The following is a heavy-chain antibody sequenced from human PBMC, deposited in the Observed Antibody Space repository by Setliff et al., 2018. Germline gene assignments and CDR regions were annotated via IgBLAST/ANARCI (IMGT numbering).Heavy chain of an antibody. CDR3: ARDSYTSPDY. V-gene: IGHV3-74*01. D-gene: IGHD6-13*01. Sequence: TGGSLRLSCAASGFTFSSYWMYWVRQAPGKGLVWVSRINRDGSYTVYADSVEGRFTISRDNAKNTLYLQMNSLGAEDTAVYYCARDSYTSPDYWGQGTLVTVS. CDR2: INRDGSYT. CDR1: GFTFSSYW. J-gene: IGHJ4*02.